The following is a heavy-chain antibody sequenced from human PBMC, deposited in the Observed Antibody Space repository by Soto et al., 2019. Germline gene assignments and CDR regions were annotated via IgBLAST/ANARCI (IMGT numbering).Heavy chain of an antibody. D-gene: IGHD2-8*02. CDR3: ARSSVDSIMGGVFDI. CDR1: GGTFSSYT. J-gene: IGHJ3*02. V-gene: IGHV1-69*02. CDR2: IIPILGIA. Sequence: QVQLVQSGAEVKKPGSSVKVSCKASGGTFSSYTITWVRQAPGQGLEWMGRIIPILGIANYAQRFQGRVTITADRSTSTAYMELSSLRSEHTAVYYCARSSVDSIMGGVFDIWGQGTMVTVSS.